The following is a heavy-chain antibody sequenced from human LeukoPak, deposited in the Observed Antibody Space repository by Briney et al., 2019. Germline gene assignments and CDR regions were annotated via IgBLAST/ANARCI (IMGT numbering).Heavy chain of an antibody. D-gene: IGHD3-3*01. V-gene: IGHV4-38-2*01. CDR2: IYHSGST. Sequence: SETLSLTCAVSGYSISSDYYWGWIRQPPGKWLGGIGSIYHSGSTYYNPSLKSRFTISVDTSKNQFSLNLSTVTAADTAVYYCARVGGRITVFGVIGPHFDYWGQGTLVTVSS. CDR1: GYSISSDYY. J-gene: IGHJ4*02. CDR3: ARVGGRITVFGVIGPHFDY.